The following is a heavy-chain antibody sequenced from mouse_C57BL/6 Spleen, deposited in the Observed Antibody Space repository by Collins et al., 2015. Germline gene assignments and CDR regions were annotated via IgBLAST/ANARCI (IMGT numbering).Heavy chain of an antibody. CDR1: GYTFTNYG. J-gene: IGHJ1*01. Sequence: GETVKISCKASGYTFTNYGMNWVKQAPGKGLKWMGWINTYTGEPTYADDFKGRFAFSLETSASTAYLQINNLKNEDTATYFCATHYYGYVSYWYFDVWGAGTTVTVSS. D-gene: IGHD1-2*01. CDR3: ATHYYGYVSYWYFDV. V-gene: IGHV9-3-1*01. CDR2: INTYTGEP.